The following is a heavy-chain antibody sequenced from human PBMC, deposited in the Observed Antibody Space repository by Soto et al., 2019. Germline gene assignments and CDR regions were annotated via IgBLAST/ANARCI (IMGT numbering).Heavy chain of an antibody. V-gene: IGHV3-15*01. CDR3: SWNHDFYYRMDV. CDR1: GFSLTVAW. CDR2: IKSKGGGETR. D-gene: IGHD1-1*01. Sequence: PSGCMRLACAACGFSLTVAWIIWVCQSPGKGLEWVGRIKSKGGGETRDYAAPAKGRFTISRDDSKNTLYLQMNSLKTEDTAVYYCSWNHDFYYRMDVWGQGTTVTVSS. J-gene: IGHJ6*02.